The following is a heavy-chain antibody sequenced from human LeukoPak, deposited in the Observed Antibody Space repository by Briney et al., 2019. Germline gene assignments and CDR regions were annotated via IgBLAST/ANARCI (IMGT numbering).Heavy chain of an antibody. CDR1: GFSVSRYW. D-gene: IGHD1-26*01. CDR3: ATYSGAHHKTFDD. V-gene: IGHV3-7*03. J-gene: IGHJ4*02. Sequence: GGSLRLSCAASGFSVSRYWMSWVRQAPGEGLERVANIKQDESEKDYVDSVRGRFTISRDNAKNSLYLQMNSLRAEDTALYYCATYSGAHHKTFDDWGQGTLVTVSS. CDR2: IKQDESEK.